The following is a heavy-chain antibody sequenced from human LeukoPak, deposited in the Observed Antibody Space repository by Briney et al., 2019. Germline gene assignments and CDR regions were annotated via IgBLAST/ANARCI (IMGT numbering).Heavy chain of an antibody. CDR2: ISAYNGNT. CDR3: ARDRVWGTGSPSLAMGY. Sequence: ASVKVSCKASGYPVTSYGISWVRQAPGQGLEWMGWISAYNGNTNYAQKLQGRDTMSTDTSASTAYMELRSLRSDDTAVYYCARDRVWGTGSPSLAMGYWGQGTLVTVSS. J-gene: IGHJ4*02. D-gene: IGHD3-16*01. CDR1: GYPVTSYG. V-gene: IGHV1-18*01.